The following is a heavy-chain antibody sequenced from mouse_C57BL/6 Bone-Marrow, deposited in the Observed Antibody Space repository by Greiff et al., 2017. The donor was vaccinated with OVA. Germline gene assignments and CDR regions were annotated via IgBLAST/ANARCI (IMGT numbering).Heavy chain of an antibody. J-gene: IGHJ3*01. CDR2: IWSDDDK. D-gene: IGHD1-1*01. CDR1: GFSLSTFGMG. CDR3: ARIADYYGSSYLSFAY. V-gene: IGHV8-8*01. Sequence: QVTLKVSGPGILQPSQTLSLTCSFSGFSLSTFGMGVGWIRPPSGKGLEWLAHIWSDDDKYYNPALKSRLHISKDTSKNQVFLKIANVDTADTATYYCARIADYYGSSYLSFAYWGQGTLVTVSA.